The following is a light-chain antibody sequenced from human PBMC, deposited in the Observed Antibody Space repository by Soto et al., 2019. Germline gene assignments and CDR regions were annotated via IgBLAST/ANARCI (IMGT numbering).Light chain of an antibody. CDR2: DVD. J-gene: IGLJ1*01. CDR3: CSYACSDTSSWV. V-gene: IGLV2-11*01. CDR1: SGDVGSYIH. Sequence: QSALTQPRSVSGSPGQSVSISCTGTSGDVGSYIHVSWYQQHPGRAPKLMIYDVDERPSGVPDRFSGSKSGNTASLTISGLQAEDEADYYCCSYACSDTSSWVFGTGTKVTVL.